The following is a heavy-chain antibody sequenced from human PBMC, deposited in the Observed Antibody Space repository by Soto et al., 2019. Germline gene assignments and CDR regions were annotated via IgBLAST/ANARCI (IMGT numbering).Heavy chain of an antibody. Sequence: KPSETLSLTCAVSGGSISSSNWWSLVRHPPGRVLELIGVIYNSGCTNYNPSLRSRVTISVDKSKNQFSLKMSTVTAEATAVYYCAGFSEDLIDYWGQGTLVTVSS. D-gene: IGHD3-3*01. J-gene: IGHJ4*02. CDR3: AGFSEDLIDY. V-gene: IGHV4-4*02. CDR2: IYNSGCT. CDR1: GGSISSSNW.